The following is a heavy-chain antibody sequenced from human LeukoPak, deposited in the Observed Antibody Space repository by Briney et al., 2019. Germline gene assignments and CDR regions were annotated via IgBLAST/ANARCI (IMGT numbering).Heavy chain of an antibody. V-gene: IGHV3-33*06. Sequence: PGGSLRLSCAASGFTFSRLGMQWVRQAPGKGLEWVAMIWHDGSVGEYADSVKGRFSISRDNSQNTLYLQMNRLRDDDTAVYYCAKEGDQFRGYLDAWGKGTTVTVSS. CDR1: GFTFSRLG. D-gene: IGHD3-16*01. CDR2: IWHDGSVG. J-gene: IGHJ6*03. CDR3: AKEGDQFRGYLDA.